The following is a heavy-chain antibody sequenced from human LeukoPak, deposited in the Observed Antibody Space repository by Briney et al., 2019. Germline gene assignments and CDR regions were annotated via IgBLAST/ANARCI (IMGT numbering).Heavy chain of an antibody. J-gene: IGHJ6*02. V-gene: IGHV4-31*03. Sequence: SQTLSLTCTVSGGSISSGGYYWSWIRQHTGKGLEWLGYINYSGSTDYNPSLKSRLTMSLDTSKNQISLELTSVTAADTAMYYCSRGLVYSSGYDYGSDVWGQGTTVTVSS. CDR1: GGSISSGGYY. CDR3: SRGLVYSSGYDYGSDV. D-gene: IGHD2-21*01. CDR2: INYSGST.